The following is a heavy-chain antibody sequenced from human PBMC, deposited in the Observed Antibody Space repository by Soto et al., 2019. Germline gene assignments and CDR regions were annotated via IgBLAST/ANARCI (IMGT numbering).Heavy chain of an antibody. CDR3: ARAVDAAMDPLDY. CDR1: GFDFRKYA. D-gene: IGHD5-18*01. Sequence: GGSLRLSCAASGFDFRKYAMRWVRQSPGKGPEWVAITSDDGDIQYYADSVKGRFTISRDNSKNTLYLQMTTLRSEDAAVYFCARAVDAAMDPLDYWGQGTLVTVSS. CDR2: TSDDGDIQ. J-gene: IGHJ4*02. V-gene: IGHV3-30-3*01.